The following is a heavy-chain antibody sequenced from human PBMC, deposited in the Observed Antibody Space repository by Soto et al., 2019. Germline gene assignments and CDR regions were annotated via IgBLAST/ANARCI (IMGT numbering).Heavy chain of an antibody. J-gene: IGHJ4*02. D-gene: IGHD2-15*01. CDR1: GFTVSSNY. CDR2: IYSGGST. CDR3: AKGNTDSRYSPLDY. V-gene: IGHV3-53*01. Sequence: GGSLRLSCAASGFTVSSNYMSWVRQAPGKGLEWVSVIYSGGSTYYADSVKGRFTISRDNSNNTLYLQMNSLRGEDTAIFYCAKGNTDSRYSPLDYWGQGTLVTVSS.